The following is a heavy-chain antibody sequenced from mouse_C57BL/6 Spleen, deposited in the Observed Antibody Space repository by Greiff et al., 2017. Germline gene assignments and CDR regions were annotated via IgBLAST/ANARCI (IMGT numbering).Heavy chain of an antibody. V-gene: IGHV5-4*01. CDR1: GFTFSSYA. Sequence: EVKLVESGGGLVKPGGSLKLSCAASGFTFSSYAMSWVRQTPEKRLEWVATISDGGSYTYYPDNVKGRFTISRDNAKNNLYLQMSHLKSEDTAMYYCAREGGTCFDYWGQGTTLTVSS. D-gene: IGHD4-1*01. CDR3: AREGGTCFDY. J-gene: IGHJ2*01. CDR2: ISDGGSYT.